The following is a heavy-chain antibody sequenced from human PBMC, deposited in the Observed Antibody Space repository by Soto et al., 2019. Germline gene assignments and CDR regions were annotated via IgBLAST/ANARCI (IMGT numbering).Heavy chain of an antibody. D-gene: IGHD5-18*01. CDR1: GFTFSSYS. Sequence: GGSLRLSCAASGFTFSSYSMNWVRQAPGKGLEWVSYISSSGSTIYYADSVKGRFTISRDNAKNSLYLQMNSLRAEDTAVYYCAREGYSYGTNWFDPWGQGTLVTVSS. V-gene: IGHV3-48*04. J-gene: IGHJ5*02. CDR2: ISSSGSTI. CDR3: AREGYSYGTNWFDP.